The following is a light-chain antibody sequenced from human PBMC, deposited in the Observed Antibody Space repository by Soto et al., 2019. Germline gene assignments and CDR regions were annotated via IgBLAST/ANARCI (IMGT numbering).Light chain of an antibody. CDR3: QSYDSSFEEV. Sequence: QAVVTQPPSVSGAPGQRVTISCTGSSSNIGAGYDVHWYQQLPGTAPKLLIYGNSNRPSGVPDRFSGSKSGTSASLAITGLQAEDEADYYCQSYDSSFEEVFGGGTQLTVL. CDR2: GNS. CDR1: SSNIGAGYD. J-gene: IGLJ7*01. V-gene: IGLV1-40*01.